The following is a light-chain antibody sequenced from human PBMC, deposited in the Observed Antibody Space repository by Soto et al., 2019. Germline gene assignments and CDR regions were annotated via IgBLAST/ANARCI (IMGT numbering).Light chain of an antibody. Sequence: EVVLTQSPGTLSLSPGDTAALSCRASQRIAGNFLAWYQQKPDRAPRLLIYGSSYRASGIPDRFTGSGSGTDFTLTISRLEPDDFAVYLCQVYGNSPMFTCGPGTRVEIK. J-gene: IGKJ3*01. CDR1: QRIAGNF. CDR3: QVYGNSPMFT. CDR2: GSS. V-gene: IGKV3-20*01.